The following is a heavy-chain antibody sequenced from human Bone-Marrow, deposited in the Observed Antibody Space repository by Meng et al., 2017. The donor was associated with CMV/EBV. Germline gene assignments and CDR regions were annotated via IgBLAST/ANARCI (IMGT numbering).Heavy chain of an antibody. CDR1: GFTFNSYA. CDR2: ISGSGGST. Sequence: EGSLRLSCAASGFTFNSYAMSWVRQAPGKGLEWVSGISGSGGSTYYADSVKGRFTISRDNSKNTLSLQMNTLRAEDTAVYYCAKDRRSGGPRDFDYWGQGTLVTVSS. CDR3: AKDRRSGGPRDFDY. D-gene: IGHD6-19*01. V-gene: IGHV3-23*01. J-gene: IGHJ4*02.